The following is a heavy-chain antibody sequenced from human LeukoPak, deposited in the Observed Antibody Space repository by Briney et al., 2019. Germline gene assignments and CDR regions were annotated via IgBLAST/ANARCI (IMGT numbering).Heavy chain of an antibody. J-gene: IGHJ4*02. D-gene: IGHD1-1*01. Sequence: SETLSLTCTVSGGSISSHYWSWIRQPPGKGLEWIGYIYYSGSTNYNPSLKSRVTISVDTSKNQFSLKLSSVTAADTAVYYCASVNRNDPIFDYWGQGTLVTVSS. V-gene: IGHV4-59*11. CDR3: ASVNRNDPIFDY. CDR2: IYYSGST. CDR1: GGSISSHY.